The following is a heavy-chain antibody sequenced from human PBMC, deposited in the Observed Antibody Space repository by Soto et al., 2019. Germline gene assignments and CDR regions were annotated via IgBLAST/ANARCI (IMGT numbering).Heavy chain of an antibody. Sequence: EVQLVESGGGLVQPGGSLRLSWAASGFTVSSYYMSWVRQAPGKGLEWVSVIYSGGSAYYADSVKGRFTISRDNSKNTLYLHMNSLRAEDTAVYYCARHGYSYGGGYFDYWGQGTLVTVSS. J-gene: IGHJ4*02. D-gene: IGHD5-18*01. CDR2: IYSGGSA. CDR3: ARHGYSYGGGYFDY. V-gene: IGHV3-66*04. CDR1: GFTVSSYY.